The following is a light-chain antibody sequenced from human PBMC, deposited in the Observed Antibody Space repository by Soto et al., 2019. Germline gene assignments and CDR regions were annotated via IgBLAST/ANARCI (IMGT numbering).Light chain of an antibody. Sequence: DIVMTQSPDSLAVSLGERATINCKSSQSVFYSSNNKNCLAWYQQKPRQPPKLLIYWASTRESGVPDRFSGSGSGTDFTLTISSLQAEDVAVYYCQQYYSTPPHTFGHGTKMEIK. CDR1: QSVFYSSNNKNC. V-gene: IGKV4-1*01. J-gene: IGKJ2*01. CDR3: QQYYSTPPHT. CDR2: WAS.